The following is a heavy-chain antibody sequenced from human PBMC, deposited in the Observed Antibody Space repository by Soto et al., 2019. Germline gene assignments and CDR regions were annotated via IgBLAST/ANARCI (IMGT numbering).Heavy chain of an antibody. CDR3: SREGGARSSSWYYGGGDY. J-gene: IGHJ4*02. CDR1: GYTFTSYG. D-gene: IGHD6-13*01. Sequence: QVQLVQSGAEVKKPGASVKVSCKASGYTFTSYGISWVRQAPGQGLEWMGWISAYNGNTNYAQKPQGRVTMTTDTSPSTAYMELRSLRSDDTAVYYCSREGGARSSSWYYGGGDYWGQGTLVTVSS. CDR2: ISAYNGNT. V-gene: IGHV1-18*01.